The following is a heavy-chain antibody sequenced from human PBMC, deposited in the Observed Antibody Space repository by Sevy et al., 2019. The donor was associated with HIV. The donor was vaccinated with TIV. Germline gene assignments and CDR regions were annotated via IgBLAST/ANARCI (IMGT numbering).Heavy chain of an antibody. CDR2: KKQDAGQK. D-gene: IGHD1-7*01. CDR3: ARDDGNYYFHY. V-gene: IGHV3-7*01. J-gene: IGHJ4*02. CDR1: GFTFSKYW. Sequence: GGSLRLSCAASGFTFSKYWMGWVRQAPGKGLEWGANKKQDAGQKYYVDSGKGRLTISRDNAKNSLYLQMNSLRAEDTAVYFCARDDGNYYFHYWGQGTLVTVSS.